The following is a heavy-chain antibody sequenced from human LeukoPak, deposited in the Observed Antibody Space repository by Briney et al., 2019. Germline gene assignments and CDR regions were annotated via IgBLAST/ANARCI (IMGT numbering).Heavy chain of an antibody. CDR1: GFTFSNYG. Sequence: GGSLRLSCAASGFTFSNYGMHWVRQAPGKGLERVAFISYDGSNKYYADSVKGRFTISRDNSKNTLYLQMNSLRAEDTAFYYCAKEMLGDYYDTTGPPDYWGQGTLVTVSS. V-gene: IGHV3-30*18. D-gene: IGHD3-22*01. CDR2: ISYDGSNK. CDR3: AKEMLGDYYDTTGPPDY. J-gene: IGHJ4*02.